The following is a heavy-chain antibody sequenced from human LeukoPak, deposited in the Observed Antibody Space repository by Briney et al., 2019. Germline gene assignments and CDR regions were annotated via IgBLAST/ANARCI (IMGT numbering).Heavy chain of an antibody. D-gene: IGHD5-24*01. CDR1: GGSFSGYY. CDR3: AGEESRVEMATTLADY. J-gene: IGHJ4*02. V-gene: IGHV4-34*01. CDR2: INHSGST. Sequence: SETLSLTCAVYGGSFSGYYWSWIRQPPGKGLEWIGEINHSGSTNYNPSLKSRVTISVDTSKNQFSLKLSSVTAADTAVYYCAGEESRVEMATTLADYWGQGTLVTVSS.